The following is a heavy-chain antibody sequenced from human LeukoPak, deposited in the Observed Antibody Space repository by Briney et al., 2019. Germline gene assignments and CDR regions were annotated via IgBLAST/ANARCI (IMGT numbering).Heavy chain of an antibody. CDR3: ARRSVVIIPPFYYYYMDV. CDR1: GGSISSGSYY. CDR2: IYTSGST. D-gene: IGHD3-3*01. V-gene: IGHV4-61*02. Sequence: SETLSLTCTVSGGSISSGSYYWRWLRQPAGKGLEWIGRIYTSGSTNYNPSLKSRVTISVDTSKNQFSLKLSSVTAADTAVYYCARRSVVIIPPFYYYYMDVWGKGTTVTVSS. J-gene: IGHJ6*03.